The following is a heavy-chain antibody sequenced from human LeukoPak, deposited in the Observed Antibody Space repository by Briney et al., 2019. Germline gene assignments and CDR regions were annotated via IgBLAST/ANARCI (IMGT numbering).Heavy chain of an antibody. CDR3: ARQRDGQWLYWFDP. V-gene: IGHV4-59*08. CDR2: IYYSGGT. Sequence: PSETLSLTCTVSGGSISSYYWSWIRQPPGKGLEWIGYIYYSGGTDYNPSLKSRVTISADTSKNQFSLKLSSVTAADTAVYYCARQRDGQWLYWFDPWGQGTLVTVSS. J-gene: IGHJ5*02. CDR1: GGSISSYY. D-gene: IGHD6-19*01.